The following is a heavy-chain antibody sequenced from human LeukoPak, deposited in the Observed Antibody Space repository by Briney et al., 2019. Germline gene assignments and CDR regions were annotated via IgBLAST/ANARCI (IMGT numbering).Heavy chain of an antibody. V-gene: IGHV1-24*01. J-gene: IGHJ3*02. CDR1: GYTLTELS. Sequence: ASVKVSCKVSGYTLTELSMHWVRQAPGKGLEWMGGFYPEDGETIYAQKFQGRVTMTEDTSTDTAYMELSSLRSEDTAVYYCATESELRTSPMGSCYAFDIWGQGTMVTVSS. CDR3: ATESELRTSPMGSCYAFDI. CDR2: FYPEDGET. D-gene: IGHD2-15*01.